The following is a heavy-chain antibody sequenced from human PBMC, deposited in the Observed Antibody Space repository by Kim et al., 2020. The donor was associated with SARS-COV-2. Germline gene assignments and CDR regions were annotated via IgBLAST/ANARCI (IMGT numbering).Heavy chain of an antibody. CDR1: GFTFSDYA. Sequence: GGSLRLSCVASGFTFSDYAMNWVRQAPGKGLEWISVVSRSGDTTYYADSVRGRFSISRVNSKNILFLQMNTLRADDTAIYYCAKALSYGDFRDWGQGTLVSVSS. D-gene: IGHD2-21*01. CDR2: VSRSGDTT. V-gene: IGHV3-23*01. J-gene: IGHJ1*01. CDR3: AKALSYGDFRD.